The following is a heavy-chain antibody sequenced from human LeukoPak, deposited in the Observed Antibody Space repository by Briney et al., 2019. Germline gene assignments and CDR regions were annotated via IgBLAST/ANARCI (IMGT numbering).Heavy chain of an antibody. CDR1: GGSVSSGSYY. CDR3: ARDMDSSGWYRGNWFDP. Sequence: PSETLSLTCTVSGGSVSSGSYYWSWIRQPPGKRLEWIGYIYYSGSTNYNPSLKSRVTISVDTSKNQFSLKLSSVTAADTAVYYCARDMDSSGWYRGNWFDPWGQGTLVTVSS. V-gene: IGHV4-61*01. D-gene: IGHD6-19*01. J-gene: IGHJ5*02. CDR2: IYYSGST.